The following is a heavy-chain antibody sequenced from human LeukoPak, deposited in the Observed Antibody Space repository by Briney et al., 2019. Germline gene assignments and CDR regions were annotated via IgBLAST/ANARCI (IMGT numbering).Heavy chain of an antibody. J-gene: IGHJ5*02. CDR2: INHSGST. D-gene: IGHD2-15*01. V-gene: IGHV4-34*01. CDR3: AAQDVNWFDP. CDR1: GGSFSGYY. Sequence: SETLSLTCAVYGGSFSGYYWSWIRQPPGKGLEWIGEINHSGSTNYNPSLKSRVTISVDTSKNQFSLKLSSVTAADTAVYYCAAQDVNWFDPWGQGTLVTVSS.